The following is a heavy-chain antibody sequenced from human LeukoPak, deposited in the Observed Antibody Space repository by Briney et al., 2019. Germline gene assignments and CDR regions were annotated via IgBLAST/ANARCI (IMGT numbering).Heavy chain of an antibody. V-gene: IGHV4-34*01. CDR1: GGSLSGNF. J-gene: IGHJ6*02. Sequence: SETLSLTCAVYGGSLSGNFWSWIRQPPGKELEGIGEISHSGSTNYSPSLKSRLTTSVDTSRNQFSLRLSSVTAADTAVYYCARGHTLGGYYKQKYYCCGMDVWGQGTTVTVSS. CDR2: ISHSGST. D-gene: IGHD3-9*01. CDR3: ARGHTLGGYYKQKYYCCGMDV.